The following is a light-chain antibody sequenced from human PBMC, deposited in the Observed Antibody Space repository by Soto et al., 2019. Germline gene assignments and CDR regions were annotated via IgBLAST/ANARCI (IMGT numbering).Light chain of an antibody. CDR1: SSDVGGYNY. V-gene: IGLV2-8*01. CDR3: RSYAGSNSWV. CDR2: EVN. J-gene: IGLJ3*02. Sequence: QSVLTQPPSASGSPGQSVTISCTGTSSDVGGYNYVSWYQQHPGKAPQLMIYEVNKRPSGVPDRFSGSKSGNTASLTVSGLRAEDEADYYGRSYAGSNSWVFGGGTKLTVL.